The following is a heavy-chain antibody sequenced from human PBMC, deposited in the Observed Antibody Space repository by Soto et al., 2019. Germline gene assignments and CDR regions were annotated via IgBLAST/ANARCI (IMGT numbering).Heavy chain of an antibody. V-gene: IGHV1-18*01. J-gene: IGHJ4*02. Sequence: ASVKFSCTTSGYTFSNYGITWVRQAPGQPLEWLGWISLYSDGTNYAQKFQGRVSMTTDTSTTTAYMELRSLRSDDTAVYYCARVVPGADAWGGRWGQGTLVTVSS. CDR3: ARVVPGADAWGGR. CDR2: ISLYSDGT. CDR1: GYTFSNYG. D-gene: IGHD2-2*01.